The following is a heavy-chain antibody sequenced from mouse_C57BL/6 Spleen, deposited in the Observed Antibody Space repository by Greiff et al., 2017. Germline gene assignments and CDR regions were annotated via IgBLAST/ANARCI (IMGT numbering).Heavy chain of an antibody. Sequence: VQLQQPGAELVKPGASVKLSCKASGYTFTSYWMQWVKQRPGQGLEWIGEIDPSDSYTNYNQKFKGKATLTVDTSSSTAYMQLSSLTSEDSAVYYCASYDGGYFDYWGQGTTLTVSS. CDR1: GYTFTSYW. J-gene: IGHJ2*01. CDR3: ASYDGGYFDY. V-gene: IGHV1-50*01. D-gene: IGHD2-12*01. CDR2: IDPSDSYT.